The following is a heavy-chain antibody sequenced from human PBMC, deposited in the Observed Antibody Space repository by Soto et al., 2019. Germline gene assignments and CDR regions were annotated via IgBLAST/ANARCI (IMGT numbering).Heavy chain of an antibody. CDR2: IYSSGNT. V-gene: IGHV4-4*07. CDR1: GGTISGYY. CDR3: ARGQRFSDWFDP. D-gene: IGHD3-3*01. J-gene: IGHJ5*02. Sequence: ASETLSLTCSVSGGTISGYYWTWIRQPAGEGLEWIGRIYSSGNTKYNPSLQSRVTMSLDTSNNQFSLRLTSVTAADTAVYYCARGQRFSDWFDPWGQGTLVTVSS.